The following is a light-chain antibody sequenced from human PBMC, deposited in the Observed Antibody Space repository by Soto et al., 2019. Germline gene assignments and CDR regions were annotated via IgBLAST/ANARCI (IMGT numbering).Light chain of an antibody. CDR3: QQYKNWRT. Sequence: EIVLTQSPATLSLPPGERATLSCRASQSVSSYLAWYQQKPGQPPRLFIYGATSRAAGVPGMLGGRCCRAEFTLTISRKQSEDFVLYYCQQYKNWRTFGQGTNVEIK. CDR1: QSVSSY. V-gene: IGKV3-15*01. CDR2: GAT. J-gene: IGKJ1*01.